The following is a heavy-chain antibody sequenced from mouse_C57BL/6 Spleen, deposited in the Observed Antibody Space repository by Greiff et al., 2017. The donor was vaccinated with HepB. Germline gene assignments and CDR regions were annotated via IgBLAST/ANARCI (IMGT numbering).Heavy chain of an antibody. CDR3: ATSLREERVYFDY. CDR2: INPSSGYT. J-gene: IGHJ2*01. V-gene: IGHV1-4*01. Sequence: VQLQQSGAELARPGASVKMSCKVSGYTFTSYTMHWVKQRPGQGLEWIGYINPSSGYTKYNQKFKDKATLTADKSSSTAYMQLSSLTSEDSAVYYCATSLREERVYFDYWGQGTTLTVSS. CDR1: GYTFTSYT.